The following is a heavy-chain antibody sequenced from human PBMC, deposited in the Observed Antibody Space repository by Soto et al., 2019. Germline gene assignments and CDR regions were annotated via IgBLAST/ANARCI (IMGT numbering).Heavy chain of an antibody. CDR1: DDSINSDKYY. V-gene: IGHV4-39*01. CDR2: IYYRGNA. CDR3: ASLEGLATISYYFDF. Sequence: QLQLQESGPGLVKPSETLSLTCSVSDDSINSDKYYWGWIRQPPGKGLEWIGSIYYRGNAYYNPSLQPPVTISLDKSRSQFSLKLNPVTAADSAVYFCASLEGLATISYYFDFWGPGALVTVSS. J-gene: IGHJ4*02. D-gene: IGHD3-9*01.